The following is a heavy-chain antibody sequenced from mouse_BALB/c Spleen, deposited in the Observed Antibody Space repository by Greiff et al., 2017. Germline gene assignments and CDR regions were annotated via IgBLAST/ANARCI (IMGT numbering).Heavy chain of an antibody. J-gene: IGHJ4*01. D-gene: IGHD3-3*01. V-gene: IGHV3-8*02. Sequence: EVHLVESGPSLVKPSQTLSLTCSVTGDSITSGYWNWIRKFPGNKLEYMGYISYSGSTYYNPSLKSRISITRDTSKNQYYLQLNSVTTEDTATYYCARWDLYYYAMDYWGQGTPVTVSS. CDR2: ISYSGST. CDR1: GDSITSGY. CDR3: ARWDLYYYAMDY.